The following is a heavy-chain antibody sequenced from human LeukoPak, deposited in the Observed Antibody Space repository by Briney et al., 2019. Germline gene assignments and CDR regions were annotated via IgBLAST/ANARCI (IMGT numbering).Heavy chain of an antibody. J-gene: IGHJ4*02. Sequence: GGSLRLSCAASGFTFDDYAMHWVRQAPGKGLEWVSGISWNSGSIGYADSVKGRFTISRDNSKNTLYLQVNSLRAEDTAVYYCAKDRTTMHFFDYWGQGTLVTVSS. D-gene: IGHD1-1*01. V-gene: IGHV3-9*01. CDR1: GFTFDDYA. CDR2: ISWNSGSI. CDR3: AKDRTTMHFFDY.